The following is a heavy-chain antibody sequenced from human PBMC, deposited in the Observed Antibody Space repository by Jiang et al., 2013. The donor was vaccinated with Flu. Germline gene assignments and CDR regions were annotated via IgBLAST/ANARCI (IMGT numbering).Heavy chain of an antibody. CDR3: ARRGNYYNSPSVGYFDL. Sequence: AEVKKPGDSLKISCQGSGYRFPNYWIGWVRQMPGKGLEWMGIIYPGDSDTRYSPSFQGQVTISADKSINTAYLQWSSLKASDTAMYYCARRGNYYNSPSVGYFDLWGRGTLVTVSS. D-gene: IGHD3-22*01. CDR2: IYPGDSDT. V-gene: IGHV5-51*01. J-gene: IGHJ2*01. CDR1: GYRFPNYW.